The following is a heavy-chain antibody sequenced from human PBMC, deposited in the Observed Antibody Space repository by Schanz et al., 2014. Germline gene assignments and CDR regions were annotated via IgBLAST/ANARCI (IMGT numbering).Heavy chain of an antibody. V-gene: IGHV4-59*12. CDR2: INHSGST. Sequence: QVQLQEAGPGLVKPSETLSLTCTVSGDSISSSYWSWIRQPPGKGLEWIGEINHSGSTNYNPSLKSRVTISMDTSKNQFSLKLSSVTAADTAVYYCARGEWSTSKFDYWGHGTLVTVSS. J-gene: IGHJ4*01. D-gene: IGHD2-2*01. CDR3: ARGEWSTSKFDY. CDR1: GDSISSSY.